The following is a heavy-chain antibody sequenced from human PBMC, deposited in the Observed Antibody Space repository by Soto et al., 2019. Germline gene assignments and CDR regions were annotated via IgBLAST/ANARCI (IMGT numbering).Heavy chain of an antibody. J-gene: IGHJ5*02. CDR2: ISGGGGST. CDR1: GFTFSSYA. D-gene: IGHD3-3*01. Sequence: GGSLRLSCAASGFTFSSYAMSWVRQAPGKGLEWVSAISGGGGSTYYADSVKGRFTISRDNSKNTLYLQMNSLRAEDTAVYYCAKDVHDFWSGYYNPWGQGTLVTVSS. CDR3: AKDVHDFWSGYYNP. V-gene: IGHV3-23*01.